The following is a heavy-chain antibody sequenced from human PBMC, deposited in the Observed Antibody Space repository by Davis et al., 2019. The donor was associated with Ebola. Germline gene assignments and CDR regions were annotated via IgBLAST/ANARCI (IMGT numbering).Heavy chain of an antibody. D-gene: IGHD5-24*01. CDR3: AKLGGEMATIMDYYGMDV. CDR2: ISAYNGNT. Sequence: AASVKVSCKASGGTFSSYAISWVRQAPGQGLEWMGWISAYNGNTNYAQKLQGRVTMTTDTSTSTAYMELRSLRSDDTAVYYCAKLGGEMATIMDYYGMDVWGQGTTVTVSS. J-gene: IGHJ6*02. CDR1: GGTFSSYA. V-gene: IGHV1-18*01.